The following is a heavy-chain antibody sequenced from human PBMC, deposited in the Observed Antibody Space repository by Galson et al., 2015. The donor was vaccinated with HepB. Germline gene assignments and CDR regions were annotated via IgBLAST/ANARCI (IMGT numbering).Heavy chain of an antibody. D-gene: IGHD6-19*01. CDR3: AAGASSGWYCFDY. V-gene: IGHV3-23*01. CDR1: GFTFSSYA. J-gene: IGHJ4*02. Sequence: SLRLSCAASGFTFSSYAMTWVRQAPGKGLEWVSAISGSGSSTYYADPVKGRFTISRDNSKNTVYLQMNNLRAEDTAVYFCAAGASSGWYCFDYWGQGILVTVSS. CDR2: ISGSGSST.